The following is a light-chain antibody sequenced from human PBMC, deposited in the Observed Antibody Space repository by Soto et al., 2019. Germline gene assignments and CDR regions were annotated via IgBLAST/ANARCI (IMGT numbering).Light chain of an antibody. V-gene: IGLV2-14*01. Sequence: QSVLTQPASVSGSPGQSITISCTGTSSDVGGYNYVSWYQQHPGKAPKLMIYEVSNRPSGVSNRFSGSKSGNTASLTISGLQAEVEADYYCSSYTSSLVVFGGGTKLTVL. J-gene: IGLJ2*01. CDR2: EVS. CDR1: SSDVGGYNY. CDR3: SSYTSSLVV.